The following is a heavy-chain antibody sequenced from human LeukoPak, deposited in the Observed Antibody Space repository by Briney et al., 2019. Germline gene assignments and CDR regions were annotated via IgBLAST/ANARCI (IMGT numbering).Heavy chain of an antibody. CDR2: MNPNSGNT. Sequence: ASVKVSCKASGYTFTSYDINWVRQATGQGLEWMGWMNPNSGNTGYAQKFQDRVTMTRNTSISTAYMEVSSLRSEDTAVYYCARDLGAALRYFDYWGQGTLVTVSS. CDR1: GYTFTSYD. D-gene: IGHD3-16*01. V-gene: IGHV1-8*01. J-gene: IGHJ4*02. CDR3: ARDLGAALRYFDY.